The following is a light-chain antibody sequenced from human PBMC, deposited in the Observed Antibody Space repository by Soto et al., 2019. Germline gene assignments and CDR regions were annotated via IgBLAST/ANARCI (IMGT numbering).Light chain of an antibody. Sequence: EIVLTQSPGTLSLSPGERGTLSCRASQSVSNSYLAWYQQKPGQAPRLLIYGASSRATGIPDRFSGSGSGTDFTLTISRLEPEDFALYYCQQYGSSPLLTFGGGTKVEIK. V-gene: IGKV3-20*01. CDR1: QSVSNSY. CDR2: GAS. CDR3: QQYGSSPLLT. J-gene: IGKJ4*01.